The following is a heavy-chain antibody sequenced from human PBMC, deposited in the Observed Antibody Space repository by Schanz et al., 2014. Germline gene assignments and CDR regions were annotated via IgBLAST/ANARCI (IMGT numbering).Heavy chain of an antibody. D-gene: IGHD5-12*01. CDR1: GYTFTSYS. Sequence: QVQLVQSGAEVKKPGASVKVSCKASGYTFTSYSIHWVRQAPGQGLEWMGWINVGNGNMKYSQKFQGRVTITRDTLASTAYMELSSLKSEDTAGYYCARGPLGTSPWGQGTLVTVSS. V-gene: IGHV1-3*01. CDR3: ARGPLGTSP. J-gene: IGHJ5*02. CDR2: INVGNGNM.